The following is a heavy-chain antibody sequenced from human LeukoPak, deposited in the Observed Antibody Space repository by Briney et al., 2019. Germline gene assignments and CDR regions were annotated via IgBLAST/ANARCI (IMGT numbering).Heavy chain of an antibody. CDR1: GFTFSNAW. J-gene: IGHJ4*02. CDR2: IKSKTDGGTT. Sequence: GGSLRLSCAASGFTFSNAWMSWVRQAPGKGLEWIGRIKSKTDGGTTDYAAPVKGRFTISGDDSTDTLYLQLNSLKTEDTAIYYCTTDPRNGYYFDYWGQGTLVTVSS. D-gene: IGHD1-1*01. V-gene: IGHV3-15*01. CDR3: TTDPRNGYYFDY.